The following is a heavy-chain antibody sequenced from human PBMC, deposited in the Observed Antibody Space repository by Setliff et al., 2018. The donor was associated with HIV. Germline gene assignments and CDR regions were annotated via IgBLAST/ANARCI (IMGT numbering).Heavy chain of an antibody. Sequence: GGSLRLSCAASGFTFSSYAMSWVRQAPGKGLEWVSVISGSGGTTYYADFVKGRFTISRDNSKNTLYLQMNSLRAEDTAVYYCANGYDFWSGSSKGNFDYWGQGTLVTVSS. D-gene: IGHD3-3*01. V-gene: IGHV3-23*01. CDR2: ISGSGGTT. CDR1: GFTFSSYA. J-gene: IGHJ4*02. CDR3: ANGYDFWSGSSKGNFDY.